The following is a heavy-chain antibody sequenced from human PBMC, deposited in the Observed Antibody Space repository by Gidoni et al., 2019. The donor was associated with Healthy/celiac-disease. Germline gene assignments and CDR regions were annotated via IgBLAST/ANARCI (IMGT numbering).Heavy chain of an antibody. Sequence: GGTFSSYAISWVRQAPGQGLEWMGGIIPIFGTANYAQKFQGRVTITADESTSTAYMELSSLRSEDTAVYYCARGRIAAAGTIDYWGQGTLVTVSS. CDR2: IIPIFGTA. J-gene: IGHJ4*02. CDR3: ARGRIAAAGTIDY. CDR1: GGTFSSYA. D-gene: IGHD6-13*01. V-gene: IGHV1-69*01.